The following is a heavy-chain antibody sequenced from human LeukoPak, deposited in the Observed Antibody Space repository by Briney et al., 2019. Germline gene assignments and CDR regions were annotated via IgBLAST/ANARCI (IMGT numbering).Heavy chain of an antibody. CDR1: GGSISSSSYY. V-gene: IGHV4-39*01. Sequence: PSETLSLTCTVSGGSISSSSYYWGWIRQPPWKGLEWIGSIYYSGSTYYNPSLKSRVTISVDTSKNQFSLKLSSVTAADTAVYYCASALEMATEEANWFDPWGQGTLVTVSS. J-gene: IGHJ5*02. CDR2: IYYSGST. D-gene: IGHD5-24*01. CDR3: ASALEMATEEANWFDP.